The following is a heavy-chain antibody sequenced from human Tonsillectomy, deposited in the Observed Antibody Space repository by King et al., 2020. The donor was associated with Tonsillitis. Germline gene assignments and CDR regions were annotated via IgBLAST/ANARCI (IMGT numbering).Heavy chain of an antibody. Sequence: VQLMESGGGLVQPGGSLRLSCAASGFTFSTYTMNWFRQAPGKGLEGVSYISDSSSAIFYADSVKGRFTISRDNAKNSLYLQMNSLRAEDTAVYYCALGYFDYWGQGTLVTVSS. D-gene: IGHD3-16*01. V-gene: IGHV3-48*01. CDR2: ISDSSSAI. CDR3: ALGYFDY. CDR1: GFTFSTYT. J-gene: IGHJ4*02.